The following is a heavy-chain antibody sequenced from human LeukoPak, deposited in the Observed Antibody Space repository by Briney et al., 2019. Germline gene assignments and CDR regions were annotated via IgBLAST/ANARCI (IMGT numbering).Heavy chain of an antibody. J-gene: IGHJ5*02. CDR3: TRRVDTTRWYDP. V-gene: IGHV3-74*01. Sequence: GGSLRLSCAASGFTFSTYWTHWVRQAPGEGLVWASRISGDGSTTNYADSVKGRFTISRDNAKNTLYLQMNSLRAEDTAVYYCTRRVDTTRWYDPWGQGTLVTVSS. CDR2: ISGDGSTT. D-gene: IGHD2-15*01. CDR1: GFTFSTYW.